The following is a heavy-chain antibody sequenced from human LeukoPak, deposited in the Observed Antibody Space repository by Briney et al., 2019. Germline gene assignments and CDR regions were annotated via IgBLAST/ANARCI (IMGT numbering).Heavy chain of an antibody. CDR1: GFTFSNYN. V-gene: IGHV3-64*01. Sequence: PGGSLRLSCAASGFTFSNYNMHWVRQAPGKGLEYVSAISDNGGRTYYANSVKGRFTISRDNSKNTLYLQMGSLRPEDMAVYYCASGSKWELENWGQGTLVTVSS. CDR2: ISDNGGRT. D-gene: IGHD1-26*01. CDR3: ASGSKWELEN. J-gene: IGHJ4*02.